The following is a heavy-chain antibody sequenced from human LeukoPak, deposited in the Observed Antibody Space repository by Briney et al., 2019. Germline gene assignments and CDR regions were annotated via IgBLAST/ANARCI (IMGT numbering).Heavy chain of an antibody. J-gene: IGHJ4*02. V-gene: IGHV1-46*01. Sequence: APVKVSCKASGYIFTSYNIYWVRQAPGQGLEWMGIISPSGGTTNYAQKFKGRVTMTRDTSTSTVYMELSSLRSEDTAVYYCARFAVHRRLTVAGQFGLDYWGQGTLVTVSS. CDR3: ARFAVHRRLTVAGQFGLDY. CDR1: GYIFTSYN. CDR2: ISPSGGTT. D-gene: IGHD6-19*01.